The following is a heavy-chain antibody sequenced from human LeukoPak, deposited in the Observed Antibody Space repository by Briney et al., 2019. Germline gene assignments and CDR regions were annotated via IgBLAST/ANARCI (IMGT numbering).Heavy chain of an antibody. Sequence: GGSLRLSCAASGFTFSSYSMNWVRQAPGKGLEWVSSISSSSSYIYYADSVKGRFTISRDNAKNSLYLQMNSLRAEDTAVYYCARDFLRGSTGPRGGGPYNWFDPWGQGTLVTVSS. D-gene: IGHD1-26*01. J-gene: IGHJ5*02. CDR3: ARDFLRGSTGPRGGGPYNWFDP. CDR1: GFTFSSYS. CDR2: ISSSSSYI. V-gene: IGHV3-21*01.